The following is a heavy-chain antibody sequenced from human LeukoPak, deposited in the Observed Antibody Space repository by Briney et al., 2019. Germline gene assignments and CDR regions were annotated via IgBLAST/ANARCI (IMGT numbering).Heavy chain of an antibody. D-gene: IGHD3-10*01. CDR3: ASPGCYASGSYCHYFDY. V-gene: IGHV4-39*01. CDR2: IYYSGST. Sequence: SETLSLTCTVSGGSISRSSFYWGWIRQPPGKGLEWIGSIYYSGSTYYNPSLESRVIISVDTSKNQFSLKLSSVTAADTAVYYCASPGCYASGSYCHYFDYWGQGALVTVSS. J-gene: IGHJ4*02. CDR1: GGSISRSSFY.